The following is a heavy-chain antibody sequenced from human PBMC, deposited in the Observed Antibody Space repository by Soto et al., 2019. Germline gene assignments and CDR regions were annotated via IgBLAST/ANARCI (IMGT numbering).Heavy chain of an antibody. D-gene: IGHD6-13*01. CDR1: GGSFSGYY. J-gene: IGHJ4*02. Sequence: SETLSLTCAVDGGSFSGYYWTWIRQPPGTGLEWIGEINHSGSTNYNPSLKCRVTISVDTSKNQFSLKLTFVIAADTAVYYCARHEGSSWYVGIDYWGQGTLVT. V-gene: IGHV4-34*01. CDR2: INHSGST. CDR3: ARHEGSSWYVGIDY.